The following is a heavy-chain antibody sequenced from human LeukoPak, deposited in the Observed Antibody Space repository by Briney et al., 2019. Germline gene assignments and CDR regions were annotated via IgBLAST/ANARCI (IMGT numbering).Heavy chain of an antibody. CDR2: INPKSGGT. J-gene: IGHJ4*02. CDR1: GYTFTGYF. D-gene: IGHD6-19*01. Sequence: ASVKVSCKASGYTFTGYFINWVRQSPGQGLEWMGWINPKSGGTNYAQKFQGRVTMTRDTAISTAYMELSRLRSDDTAVYYCARDYTLRGSIAVAHVGYCGQGTLVTVSS. CDR3: ARDYTLRGSIAVAHVGY. V-gene: IGHV1-2*02.